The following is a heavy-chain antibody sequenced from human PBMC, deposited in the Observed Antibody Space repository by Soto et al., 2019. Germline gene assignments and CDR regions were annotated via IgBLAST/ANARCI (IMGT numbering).Heavy chain of an antibody. CDR1: GFDFTYYA. Sequence: QVQLVESGGGAVQPGESLRLSCVASGFDFTYYAMHWVRQATGKGLESVAVMSSDGSKIHHTDSVKGRFTISRDNSKSTLYLQMNSLRKEDTAVYFCAKDEGVGGTLGLFDYWGQGTLVSVSS. D-gene: IGHD1-26*01. V-gene: IGHV3-30*18. CDR3: AKDEGVGGTLGLFDY. CDR2: MSSDGSKI. J-gene: IGHJ4*02.